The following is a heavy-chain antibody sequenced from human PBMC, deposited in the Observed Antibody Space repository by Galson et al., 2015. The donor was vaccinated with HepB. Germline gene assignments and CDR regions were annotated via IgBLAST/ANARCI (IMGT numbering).Heavy chain of an antibody. V-gene: IGHV3-66*01. Sequence: SLRLSCAASGFTVSSNYVSWVRQAPGKGLEWVSVIYSGGSTYYADSVKGRFTISRDSSKNTLYLQMNSLRAEDTAVYYCARGVFYGSLWFQHWGQGTLVTVSS. CDR2: IYSGGST. J-gene: IGHJ1*01. CDR3: ARGVFYGSLWFQH. CDR1: GFTVSSNY. D-gene: IGHD3-10*01.